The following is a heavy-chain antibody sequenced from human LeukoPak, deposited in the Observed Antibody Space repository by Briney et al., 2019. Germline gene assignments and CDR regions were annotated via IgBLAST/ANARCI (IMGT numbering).Heavy chain of an antibody. Sequence: SVKVSCKASGGTFSSYAISWVRQAPGQGLEWMGGIIPIFGTANYAQKFQGRVTITTDESTSTAYMELSSLRSEDTAVYYCARGYCSSTSCYSDAFDIWGQGTMVTVSS. D-gene: IGHD2-2*01. J-gene: IGHJ3*02. CDR2: IIPIFGTA. CDR3: ARGYCSSTSCYSDAFDI. V-gene: IGHV1-69*05. CDR1: GGTFSSYA.